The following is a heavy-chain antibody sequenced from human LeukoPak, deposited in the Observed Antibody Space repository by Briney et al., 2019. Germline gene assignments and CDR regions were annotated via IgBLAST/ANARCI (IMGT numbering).Heavy chain of an antibody. V-gene: IGHV4-31*03. D-gene: IGHD3-3*01. CDR1: GGSISSGGYY. J-gene: IGHJ6*02. Sequence: SETLSLTCTVSGGSISSGGYYWSWLRQHPGKGLEWIGYIYYSGSTYYNPSLKSRVTISVDTSKNQFSLKLSSVTAADTAVYYCARDRGSIFEPDGMDVWGQGTTVTVSS. CDR3: ARDRGSIFEPDGMDV. CDR2: IYYSGST.